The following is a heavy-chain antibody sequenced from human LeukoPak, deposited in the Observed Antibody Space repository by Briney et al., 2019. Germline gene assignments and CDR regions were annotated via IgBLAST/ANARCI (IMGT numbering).Heavy chain of an antibody. CDR2: IYYSGST. D-gene: IGHD3-3*01. V-gene: IGHV4-59*01. CDR1: GCSISSYY. CDR3: ARDREYYDFWSGYSAGFDP. Sequence: SETLSLTCTVSGCSISSYYWSWIRQPPGKGLEWIGYIYYSGSTNYNPSLKSRVTISVDTSKNQFSLKLSSVTAADTAVYHCARDREYYDFWSGYSAGFDPWGQGTLVTVSS. J-gene: IGHJ5*02.